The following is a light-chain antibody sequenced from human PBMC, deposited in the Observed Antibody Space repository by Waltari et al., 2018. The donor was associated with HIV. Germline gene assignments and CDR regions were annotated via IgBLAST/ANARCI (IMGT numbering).Light chain of an antibody. V-gene: IGKV3-15*01. J-gene: IGKJ2*01. CDR1: QSISAK. CDR2: EAA. CDR3: QQYDSGPWGIT. Sequence: EIVMTQSPPTLSVSPGQRVTLSCRASQSISAKLAWYQQRPGQAPRLLIYEAATRPTGIPARFSGSGSGTEFTLTISSLQSEDFATYFCQQYDSGPWGITVGQGTMLEIK.